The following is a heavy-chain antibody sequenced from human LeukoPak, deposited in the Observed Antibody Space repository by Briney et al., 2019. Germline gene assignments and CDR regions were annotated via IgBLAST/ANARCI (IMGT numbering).Heavy chain of an antibody. CDR3: ARGVMDSSSSGYYYYYMDV. D-gene: IGHD6-6*01. J-gene: IGHJ6*03. V-gene: IGHV4-61*01. CDR2: IYYSGST. CDR1: GYSISSGYY. Sequence: SETLSLTCTVSGYSISSGYYWGWIRQPPGKGLEWIGYIYYSGSTNYNPSLKSRVTISVDTSKNQFSLKLSSVTAADTAVYYCARGVMDSSSSGYYYYYMDVWGKGTTVTVSS.